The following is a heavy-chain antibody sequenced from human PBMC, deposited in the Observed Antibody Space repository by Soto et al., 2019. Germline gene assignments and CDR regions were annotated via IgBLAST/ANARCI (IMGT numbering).Heavy chain of an antibody. J-gene: IGHJ4*02. Sequence: EVHLVESGEGLVQPGGSLRLSCAASGFSFSSYSMHWVRQAPGKGLEYVSAISANGGTTNYADSVKDRFTISRDNSKNTLYLQMGSLRAEDMAVYYCARIGGTGWYDYWGQGTLVAVSS. CDR2: ISANGGTT. D-gene: IGHD6-19*01. CDR1: GFSFSSYS. V-gene: IGHV3-64*02. CDR3: ARIGGTGWYDY.